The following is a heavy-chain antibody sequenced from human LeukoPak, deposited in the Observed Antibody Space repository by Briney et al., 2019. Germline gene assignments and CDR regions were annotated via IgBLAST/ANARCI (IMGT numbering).Heavy chain of an antibody. J-gene: IGHJ4*02. CDR2: ISSSSSTI. V-gene: IGHV3-48*01. D-gene: IGHD4-23*01. Sequence: GGSLRLSCAASGFTFSSYSINWVRQAPGNGLEWISYISSSSSTIYYADSAKGRFAISRDNSKNTLYLQMNSLRAEDTAVYYCAKRTTVVTLFDYWGQGTLVTVSS. CDR1: GFTFSSYS. CDR3: AKRTTVVTLFDY.